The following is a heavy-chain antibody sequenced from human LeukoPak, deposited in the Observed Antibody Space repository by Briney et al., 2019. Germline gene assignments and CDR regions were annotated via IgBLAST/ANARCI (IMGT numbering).Heavy chain of an antibody. CDR3: ARRDSSGLLGGMDY. Sequence: SETLSLTCTVSGGSISSYYWSWIRQPPGKGLEWIGYIYYSGSTNYNPSLKSRVTISVDTTKNQFSLNLSSVTAADTAVYYCARRDSSGLLGGMDYWGQGTLVTVSS. CDR1: GGSISSYY. CDR2: IYYSGST. V-gene: IGHV4-59*08. J-gene: IGHJ4*02. D-gene: IGHD3-22*01.